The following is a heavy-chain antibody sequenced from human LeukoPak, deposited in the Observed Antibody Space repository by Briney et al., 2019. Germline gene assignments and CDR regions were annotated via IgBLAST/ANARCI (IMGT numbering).Heavy chain of an antibody. J-gene: IGHJ3*02. CDR3: ATATLAVADVFHI. Sequence: GASVKVSCKVSGYTLTELSMHWVRQAPGKGLEWMGGFDPEDGETIYAQKFQGRVTMTEDTSTDTAYMELSSLRSEDTAVDYCATATLAVADVFHIWGQGTMVTVSS. V-gene: IGHV1-24*01. CDR1: GYTLTELS. D-gene: IGHD6-19*01. CDR2: FDPEDGET.